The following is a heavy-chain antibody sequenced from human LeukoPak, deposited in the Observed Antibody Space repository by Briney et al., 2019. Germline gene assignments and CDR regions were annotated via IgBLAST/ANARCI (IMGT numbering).Heavy chain of an antibody. CDR2: ISGSGGST. J-gene: IGHJ4*02. V-gene: IGHV3-23*01. D-gene: IGHD4-23*01. CDR1: GFTFSSYA. CDR3: AKVSPVVTPIDY. Sequence: GGSLRLSCAASGFTFSSYAMSWVRQAPGQGLEWVSAISGSGGSTYYADSVKGRFTISRDNSKNTLFLQMSSLRAEDTAVYYCAKVSPVVTPIDYWGQGTLVTVSS.